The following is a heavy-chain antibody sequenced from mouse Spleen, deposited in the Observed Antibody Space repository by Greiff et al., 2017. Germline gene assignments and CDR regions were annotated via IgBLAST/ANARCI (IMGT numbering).Heavy chain of an antibody. D-gene: IGHD1-1*01. CDR3: ARERGSSPFAY. J-gene: IGHJ3*01. CDR2: IYPSDSET. CDR1: GYTFTSYW. Sequence: QVQLKQPGAELVRPGSSVKLSCKASGYTFTSYWMDWVKQRPGQGLEWIGNIYPSDSETHYNQKFKDKATLTVDKSSSTAYMQLSSLTSEDSAVYYCARERGSSPFAYWGQGTLVTVSA. V-gene: IGHV1-61*01.